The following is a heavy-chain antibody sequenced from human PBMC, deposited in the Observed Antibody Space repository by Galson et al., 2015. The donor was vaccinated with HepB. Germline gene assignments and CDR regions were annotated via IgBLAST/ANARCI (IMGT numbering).Heavy chain of an antibody. CDR2: IYYSGST. Sequence: ETLSLTCTVSGGSISSSSYYWGWIRQPPGKGLEWIGSIYYSGSTYYNPSLKSRVTISVDTSKNQFSLKLSSVTAADTAVYYCARDLRAGYFDYWGQGTLVTVSS. V-gene: IGHV4-39*07. CDR3: ARDLRAGYFDY. D-gene: IGHD3-10*01. CDR1: GGSISSSSYY. J-gene: IGHJ4*02.